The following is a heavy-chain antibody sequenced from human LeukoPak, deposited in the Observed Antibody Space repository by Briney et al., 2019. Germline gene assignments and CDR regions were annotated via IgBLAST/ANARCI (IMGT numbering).Heavy chain of an antibody. CDR3: ARKGYDSSGLSVPFDY. V-gene: IGHV3-30-3*01. CDR1: GFTFSSYA. Sequence: AGRSLRLSCAASGFTFSSYAMHWVRQAPGKGLEWVAVISYDGSNKYYADSVKGRFTISRDNSKNTLYLQVNSLRAEDTAVYYCARKGYDSSGLSVPFDYWGQGTLVTVSS. J-gene: IGHJ4*02. D-gene: IGHD3-22*01. CDR2: ISYDGSNK.